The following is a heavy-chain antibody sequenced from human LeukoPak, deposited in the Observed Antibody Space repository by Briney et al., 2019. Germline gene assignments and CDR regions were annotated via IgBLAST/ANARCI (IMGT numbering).Heavy chain of an antibody. V-gene: IGHV1-2*02. CDR2: INPNSGST. D-gene: IGHD7-27*01. J-gene: IGHJ4*02. CDR3: ARGKLGKGYFDY. CDR1: GYTFTGYY. Sequence: ASVKVSCKASGYTFTGYYMHWVRQAPGQGLEWMGWINPNSGSTNYAQKFQGRVTITADKSTSTAYMELSSLRSEDTAVYYCARGKLGKGYFDYWGQGTLVTVSS.